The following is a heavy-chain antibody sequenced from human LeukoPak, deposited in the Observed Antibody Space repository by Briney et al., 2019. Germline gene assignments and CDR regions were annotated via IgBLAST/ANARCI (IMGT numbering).Heavy chain of an antibody. CDR1: GGTFSSYA. J-gene: IGHJ6*03. CDR3: ARGSAWTDHGARGRPIYYYYMDV. CDR2: IIPIFGTA. D-gene: IGHD3/OR15-3a*01. V-gene: IGHV1-69*06. Sequence: SVKVSCKASGGTFSSYAISWVRQAPGQGLEWMGGIIPIFGTANYAQKFQGRVTITADKSTSTAYMELSSLRSEDTAVYYCARGSAWTDHGARGRPIYYYYMDVWGKGTTVTVSS.